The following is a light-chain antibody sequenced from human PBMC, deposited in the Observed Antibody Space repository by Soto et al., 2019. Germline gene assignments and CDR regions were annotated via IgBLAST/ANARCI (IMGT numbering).Light chain of an antibody. CDR3: QQYGSSRGLT. Sequence: EIVVTQSATTLSLSPGERATLSCRAGQSVSASYLAWYQQKPGQAPRVLIYGASSRATGIPDRFSGSGSGTDFKLTISRLEPEDFAVYYCQQYGSSRGLTFGGGTKVDIK. V-gene: IGKV3-20*01. CDR2: GAS. CDR1: QSVSASY. J-gene: IGKJ4*01.